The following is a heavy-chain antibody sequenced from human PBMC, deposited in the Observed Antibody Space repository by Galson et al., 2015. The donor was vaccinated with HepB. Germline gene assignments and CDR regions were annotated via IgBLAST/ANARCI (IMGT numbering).Heavy chain of an antibody. D-gene: IGHD2-15*01. V-gene: IGHV3-74*01. CDR2: VNRDGTTT. CDR3: ARERGETRIYDAFDI. Sequence: SLRLSCAASGFTFSRYWMHWVRQGPGKGLVWVARVNRDGTTTAYADSVKGRLTTSRDNAKNKVYLQMNSLRAEDTAVYYCARERGETRIYDAFDIWGQGTMVTVSS. J-gene: IGHJ3*02. CDR1: GFTFSRYW.